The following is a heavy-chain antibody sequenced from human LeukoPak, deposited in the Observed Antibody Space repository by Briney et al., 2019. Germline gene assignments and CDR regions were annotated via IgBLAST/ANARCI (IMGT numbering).Heavy chain of an antibody. V-gene: IGHV3-30*18. CDR2: ISYDGSNK. Sequence: GGSLRLSCAASGFTFSSYGMHWVRQAPGEGLEWVAVISYDGSNKYYADSVKGRFTISRDNSKNTLYLQMNSLRAEDTAVYYCAKDRVLLRYFDWLFDYWGQGTLVTVSS. D-gene: IGHD3-9*01. CDR3: AKDRVLLRYFDWLFDY. J-gene: IGHJ4*02. CDR1: GFTFSSYG.